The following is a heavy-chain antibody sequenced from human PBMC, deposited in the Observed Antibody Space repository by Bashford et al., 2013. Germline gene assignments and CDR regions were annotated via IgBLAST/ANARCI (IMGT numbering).Heavy chain of an antibody. CDR3: ARDIGAAAGTRDY. J-gene: IGHJ4*02. V-gene: IGHV4-34*01. Sequence: SSWTLVPHLLGWSMWVRSMVRTRRLGVRQPHGRGRGVDWVKYNHMEAHXNRPXSRVTISVDTSKNQFSLKLSSVTAADTAVYYCARDIGAAAGTRDYWGQGTLVTVSS. D-gene: IGHD6-13*01. CDR2: YNHMEA. CDR1: WVRSMVRT.